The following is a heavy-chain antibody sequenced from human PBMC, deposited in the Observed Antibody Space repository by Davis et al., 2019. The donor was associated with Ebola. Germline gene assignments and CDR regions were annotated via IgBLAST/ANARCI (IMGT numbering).Heavy chain of an antibody. CDR1: GYTFTSYY. D-gene: IGHD1-26*01. CDR2: INPSGGST. CDR3: VRDSIEGATTFDY. Sequence: ASVPVSCKASGYTFTSYYMHWVRQAPAQGLEWMGIINPSGGSTSYAQKFQGRVTMTRDTSTSTVYMELSSLRAEDTAVYYCVRDSIEGATTFDYWGQGTLVTVSS. J-gene: IGHJ4*02. V-gene: IGHV1-46*01.